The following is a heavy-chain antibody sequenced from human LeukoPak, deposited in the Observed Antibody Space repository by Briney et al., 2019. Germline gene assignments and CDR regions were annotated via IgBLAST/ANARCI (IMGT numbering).Heavy chain of an antibody. CDR1: GDSVSSISVA. CDR2: TYYRSKWYY. V-gene: IGHV6-1*01. Sequence: SQTLSLTCAISGDSVSSISVACNSIRQSPSRVLEWLGRTYYRSKWYYEYAVSVKSRINISPDTSKNQFSLQLTSVTPEDTAVYYCSLARSEYHYGMDVWGQGTTVTVSS. CDR3: SLARSEYHYGMDV. J-gene: IGHJ6*02.